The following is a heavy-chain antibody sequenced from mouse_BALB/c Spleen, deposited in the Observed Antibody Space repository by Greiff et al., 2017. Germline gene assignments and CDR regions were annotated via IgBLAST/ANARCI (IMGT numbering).Heavy chain of an antibody. V-gene: IGHV1S81*02. D-gene: IGHD2-4*01. Sequence: QVQLQQPGAELVKPGASAKLSCKASGYTFTSYYMYWVKQRPGQGLEWIGGINPSNGGTNFNEKFKSKATLTVDKSSSTAYMQLSSLTSEDSAVYYCTTMITGAWFAYWGQGTLVTVSA. CDR3: TTMITGAWFAY. CDR1: GYTFTSYY. J-gene: IGHJ3*01. CDR2: INPSNGGT.